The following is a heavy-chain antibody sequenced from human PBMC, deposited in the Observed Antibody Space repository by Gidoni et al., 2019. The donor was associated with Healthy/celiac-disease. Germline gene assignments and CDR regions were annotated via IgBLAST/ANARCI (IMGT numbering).Heavy chain of an antibody. V-gene: IGHV3-11*01. J-gene: IGHJ4*02. CDR2: ISCGGSTL. D-gene: IGHD3-3*01. CDR1: GFTFIDYY. Sequence: QVQLVESGGGWVEPGGSLRTSCAACGFTFIDYYVSVLRQAPGKGVGLFSCISCGGSTLYFAASVKGRFTLSRDNANNPLYLQMTSLRAEDTAVYYFARDFLSGRNYYWGQGTLVTVSS. CDR3: ARDFLSGRNYY.